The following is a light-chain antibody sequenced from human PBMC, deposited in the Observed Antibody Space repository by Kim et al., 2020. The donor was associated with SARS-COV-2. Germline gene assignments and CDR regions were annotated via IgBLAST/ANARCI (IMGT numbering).Light chain of an antibody. CDR3: LQYNTYSRD. J-gene: IGKJ1*01. V-gene: IGKV1-5*01. Sequence: ASVGEGVTITCRASQSISSWLAWYQQKPGKAPILLIYDASSLESGVPSRFSGSGSGTEFTLTITSPQPDDVATYYCLQYNTYSRDFGQGTKVDIK. CDR2: DAS. CDR1: QSISSW.